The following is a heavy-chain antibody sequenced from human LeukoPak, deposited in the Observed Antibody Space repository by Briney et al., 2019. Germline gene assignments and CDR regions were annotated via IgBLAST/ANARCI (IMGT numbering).Heavy chain of an antibody. CDR1: GFTFSSYS. Sequence: GSLRLSCVASGFTFSSYSMNWVRQAPGKGLEWVSAISGSGGSTYYADSVKGRFTISRDSSKNTLYLQMNSLRAEDTAVYYCAKDRVTTVTTDFCYWGQGTLVTVSS. V-gene: IGHV3-23*01. D-gene: IGHD4-17*01. CDR3: AKDRVTTVTTDFCY. J-gene: IGHJ4*02. CDR2: ISGSGGST.